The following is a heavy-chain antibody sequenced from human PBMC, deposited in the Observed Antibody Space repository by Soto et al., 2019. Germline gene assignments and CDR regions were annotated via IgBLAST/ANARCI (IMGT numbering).Heavy chain of an antibody. D-gene: IGHD2-15*01. V-gene: IGHV4-34*01. CDR2: INHSGST. Sequence: QVQLQQWGAGLLKPSETLSLTCAVYGGSFSGYYWSWIRQPPGKGLEWIGEINHSGSTNYNPSLKSRVTISVDTSKNQFSLKLSSVTAADTAVYYCARAPYCSGGSCYTYYFDYWGQGTLVTVSS. CDR1: GGSFSGYY. J-gene: IGHJ4*02. CDR3: ARAPYCSGGSCYTYYFDY.